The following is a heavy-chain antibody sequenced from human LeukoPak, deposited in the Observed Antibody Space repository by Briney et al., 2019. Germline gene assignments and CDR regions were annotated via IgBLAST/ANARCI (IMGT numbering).Heavy chain of an antibody. D-gene: IGHD1-26*01. CDR1: GDSISSGNYY. CDR3: ASSQWELEARGNSFDY. CDR2: IYTSGST. Sequence: SETLSLTCTVSGDSISSGNYYWTWIRQPVGKGLEWIGRIYTSGSTNYNPSLKSRVTISVDTSKNQFSLKLSSVTAADTAVYYCASSQWELEARGNSFDYWGQGTLVTVSS. J-gene: IGHJ4*02. V-gene: IGHV4-61*02.